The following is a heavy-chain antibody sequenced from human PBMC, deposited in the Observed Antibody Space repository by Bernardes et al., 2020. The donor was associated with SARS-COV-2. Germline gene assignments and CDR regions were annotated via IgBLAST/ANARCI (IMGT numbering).Heavy chain of an antibody. Sequence: GGSLRLSCAGSGFTFSNAWLSWVRQAPGKGLEWVGRSKNKTDGGTTDYAAPVKGRFTISSDDSKNTVYLQMNSLKIEDTAVYYCASYGDYGGFDYWGQGTMVTVSS. CDR3: ASYGDYGGFDY. CDR1: GFTFSNAW. J-gene: IGHJ3*01. CDR2: SKNKTDGGTT. V-gene: IGHV3-15*01. D-gene: IGHD4-17*01.